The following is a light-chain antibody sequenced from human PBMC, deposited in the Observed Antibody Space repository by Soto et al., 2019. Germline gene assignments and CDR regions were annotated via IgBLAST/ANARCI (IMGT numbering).Light chain of an antibody. CDR3: QQLNSYPRT. CDR1: QAMNTY. Sequence: DIRLTQSPSFLSASVGERVTITCRASQAMNTYLAWYHQKAGRTPKLLISDAFTLRIGVPSRFSGSASGTEFTLTISSLQPEDFGVYYCQQLNSYPRTFGQGTKVEMK. V-gene: IGKV1-9*01. CDR2: DAF. J-gene: IGKJ1*01.